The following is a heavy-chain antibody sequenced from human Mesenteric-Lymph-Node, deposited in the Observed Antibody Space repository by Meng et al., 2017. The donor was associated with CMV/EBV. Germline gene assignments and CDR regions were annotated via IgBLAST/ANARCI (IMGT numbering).Heavy chain of an antibody. J-gene: IGHJ4*02. CDR1: SITLSRGW. CDR2: ISGSGDNT. D-gene: IGHD2-2*01. V-gene: IGHV3-23*01. Sequence: GESLKISCRGSSITLSRGWMSWVRQTPGKGLEWVSSISGSGDNTYYADSVKGRFTISRDNSKNTLYLQMNSLRSEDTALYSCAKLGYCSSTSCFWGFIGYWGQGTLVTVSS. CDR3: AKLGYCSSTSCFWGFIGY.